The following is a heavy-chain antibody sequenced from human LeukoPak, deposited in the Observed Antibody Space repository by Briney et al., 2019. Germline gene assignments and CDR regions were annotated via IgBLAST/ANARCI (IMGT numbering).Heavy chain of an antibody. CDR2: IYTSGST. Sequence: SETLSLTCTVSGGSISSGSYYWSWIRQPAGKGLEWIGRIYTSGSTNYNPSLKSRVTISVDTSKNQFSPKLSSVTAADTAVYYCARALAPSIAARPGDYWGQGTLVTVSS. V-gene: IGHV4-61*02. J-gene: IGHJ4*02. D-gene: IGHD6-6*01. CDR1: GGSISSGSYY. CDR3: ARALAPSIAARPGDY.